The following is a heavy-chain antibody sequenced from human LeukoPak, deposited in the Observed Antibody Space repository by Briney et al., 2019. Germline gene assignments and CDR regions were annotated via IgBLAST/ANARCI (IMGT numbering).Heavy chain of an antibody. J-gene: IGHJ4*02. D-gene: IGHD2-8*01. CDR1: GYSISSGYY. CDR3: ARDCTNGVCLDY. Sequence: PSETLSLTCAVSGYSISSGYYWGWIRQPPGKGLEWIGSINHSGSTYYNPSLKSRVTISVDTSKNQFSLKLSSVTAADTAVYYCARDCTNGVCLDYWGQGTLVTVSS. CDR2: INHSGST. V-gene: IGHV4-38-2*02.